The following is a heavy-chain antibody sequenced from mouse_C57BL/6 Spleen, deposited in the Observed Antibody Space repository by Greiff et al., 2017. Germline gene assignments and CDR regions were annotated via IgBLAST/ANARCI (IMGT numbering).Heavy chain of an antibody. Sequence: VQLQQPGAELVKPGASVKMSCKASGYTFTSYWITWVKQRPGQGLAWIGDIYPGSGSTTYNEKFKSKATLTVATSSSTAYMRLSGRTSEASAVEYCGRRGTTVAKYYYYAKDYWGQGTSVTVSS. CDR1: GYTFTSYW. J-gene: IGHJ4*01. CDR3: GRRGTTVAKYYYYAKDY. D-gene: IGHD1-1*01. V-gene: IGHV1-55*01. CDR2: IYPGSGST.